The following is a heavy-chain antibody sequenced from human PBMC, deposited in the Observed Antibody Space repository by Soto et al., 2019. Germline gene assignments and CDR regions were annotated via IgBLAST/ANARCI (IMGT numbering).Heavy chain of an antibody. CDR3: ARMVYAIYYYYVDV. CDR2: ISAYNGNT. Sequence: ASVKVSCKASGYTFTSYGISWVRQAPGQGLEWMGWISAYNGNTNYAQKLQGRVTMTTDTSTSTAYMELRSLRSDDTAVYYCARMVYAIYYYYVDVWGKGTTVTVSS. CDR1: GYTFTSYG. J-gene: IGHJ6*03. V-gene: IGHV1-18*01. D-gene: IGHD2-8*01.